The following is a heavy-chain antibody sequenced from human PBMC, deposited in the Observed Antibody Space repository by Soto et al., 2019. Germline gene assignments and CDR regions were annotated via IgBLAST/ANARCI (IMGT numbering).Heavy chain of an antibody. Sequence: GGSLRLSCAASGFTFSSYAMSWVRQAPGKGLEWVSGISGSGVSTHYADSVKGRFTISRDNSKNTLYLQMNSPRAEDTAVYYCAKEVGYSSGYDYFDYWGQGTLVTVSS. CDR2: ISGSGVST. CDR3: AKEVGYSSGYDYFDY. CDR1: GFTFSSYA. V-gene: IGHV3-23*01. J-gene: IGHJ4*02. D-gene: IGHD6-19*01.